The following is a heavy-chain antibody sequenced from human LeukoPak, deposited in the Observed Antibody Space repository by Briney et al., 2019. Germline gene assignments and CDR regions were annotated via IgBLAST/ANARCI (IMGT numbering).Heavy chain of an antibody. D-gene: IGHD4-17*01. Sequence: GGSLRLSCAASGLTLSNYWMHWVRQAPGKGLVWVSRMNYDGSSTTYADSVKGRFTISRDNAKNTLYLQMNSLRAEDTAVYYCARETTVIREWYFDLWGRGTLVTVAS. V-gene: IGHV3-74*03. CDR3: ARETTVIREWYFDL. J-gene: IGHJ2*01. CDR1: GLTLSNYW. CDR2: MNYDGSST.